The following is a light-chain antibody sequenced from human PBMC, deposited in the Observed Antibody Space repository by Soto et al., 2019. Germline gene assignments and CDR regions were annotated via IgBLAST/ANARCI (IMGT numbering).Light chain of an antibody. V-gene: IGKV3-20*01. CDR3: QQYGSSPVT. CDR2: GAS. Sequence: EIVLTQSPGTLSLSPGERATPSCRASQSVSSGYLAWYQHKTGQAPRLLIYGASSRAAGIPDRFSGSGSGTDFTLTISRLEPEDFAVYSCQQYGSSPVTFGQGIKLEIK. CDR1: QSVSSGY. J-gene: IGKJ2*01.